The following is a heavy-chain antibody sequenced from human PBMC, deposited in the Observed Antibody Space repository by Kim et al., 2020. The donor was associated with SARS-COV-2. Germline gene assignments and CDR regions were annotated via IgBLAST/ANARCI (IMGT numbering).Heavy chain of an antibody. J-gene: IGHJ4*02. CDR1: GFTFDDYA. D-gene: IGHD6-6*01. CDR3: AKLPSRESSDY. CDR2: ISWNSGSI. Sequence: GGSLRLSCAASGFTFDDYAMHWVRQAPGKGLEWVSGISWNSGSIGYADSVKGRFTISRYNAKNSLYLQINSLRAEDTALYYCAKLPSRESSDYWGQGTLV. V-gene: IGHV3-9*01.